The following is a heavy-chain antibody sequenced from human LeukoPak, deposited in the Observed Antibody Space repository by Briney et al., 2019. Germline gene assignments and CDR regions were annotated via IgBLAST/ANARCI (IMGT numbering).Heavy chain of an antibody. CDR2: ISSSSSYI. Sequence: GGSLRLSCAASGFTFSSYSMNWVRQAPGKGLEWVSSISSSSSYIYYADSVKGRFTISRDNSKNMLYLQMNSLRAEDTAIYYCAKEPYYYDRSGYYTYWGQGTLVTVSS. J-gene: IGHJ4*02. CDR3: AKEPYYYDRSGYYTY. CDR1: GFTFSSYS. V-gene: IGHV3-21*04. D-gene: IGHD3-22*01.